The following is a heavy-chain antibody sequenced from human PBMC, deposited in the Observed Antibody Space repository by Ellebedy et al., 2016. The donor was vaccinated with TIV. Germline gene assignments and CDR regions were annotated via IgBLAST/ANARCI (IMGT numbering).Heavy chain of an antibody. CDR1: GFIFSGYW. D-gene: IGHD6-13*01. CDR3: VRGAQQPHNWCFEV. Sequence: GESLKISCAASGFIFSGYWMHWVRQAPGRGLEWVAASGSGGDSYYADSVRGRFTISIDYAKSSLFLQLETLRAGDTAVYFCVRGAQQPHNWCFEVWGRGTLVTVSS. J-gene: IGHJ2*01. V-gene: IGHV3-13*01. CDR2: SGSGGDS.